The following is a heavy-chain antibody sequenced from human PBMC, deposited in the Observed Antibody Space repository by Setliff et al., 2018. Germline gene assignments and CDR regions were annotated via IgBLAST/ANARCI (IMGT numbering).Heavy chain of an antibody. CDR2: IYRGDRST. J-gene: IGHJ4*02. CDR1: GFTFTDYA. D-gene: IGHD1-7*01. CDR3: AKPRLELRWGFEY. Sequence: SLRLSCVASGFTFTDYAMGWVRQAPGKGLEWVSTIYRGDRSTFYADSVQGRFIIFRDGSKNTLYLQMDSLRGEDTAVYYCAKPRLELRWGFEYWGQGTPVTVSS. V-gene: IGHV3-23*03.